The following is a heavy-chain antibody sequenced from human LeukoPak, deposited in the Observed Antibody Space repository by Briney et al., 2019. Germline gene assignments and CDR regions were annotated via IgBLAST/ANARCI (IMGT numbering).Heavy chain of an antibody. V-gene: IGHV4-59*08. CDR3: ARLGPEVYGGNRVFDY. Sequence: PSETLSLTCTVSGGSISSYYWSWIRQPPGKGLEWIGYIYDSGSTNYNPSLKSRVTIPVDTSKNQFSLKLSSVTAADTAVYYCARLGPEVYGGNRVFDYWGQGTLVTVSS. CDR2: IYDSGST. J-gene: IGHJ4*02. D-gene: IGHD4-23*01. CDR1: GGSISSYY.